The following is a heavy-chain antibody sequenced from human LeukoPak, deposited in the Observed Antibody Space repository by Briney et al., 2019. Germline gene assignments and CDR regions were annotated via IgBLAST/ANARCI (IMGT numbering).Heavy chain of an antibody. CDR3: AKADGGWGVLIKD. J-gene: IGHJ4*02. D-gene: IGHD3-10*01. CDR2: IGGNSDFI. CDR1: GFIFTDYA. Sequence: GGSLRLPCASSGFIFTDYAMSWVRQAPGKGLEWVSAIGGNSDFIYYAEYVKGRFTISRDNSKETLYLQVNSLRAEDTAVYYCAKADGGWGVLIKDWGQGTLVTVSS. V-gene: IGHV3-23*01.